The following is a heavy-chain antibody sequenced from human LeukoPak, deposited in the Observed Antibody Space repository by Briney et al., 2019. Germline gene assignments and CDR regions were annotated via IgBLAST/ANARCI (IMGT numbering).Heavy chain of an antibody. J-gene: IGHJ5*02. D-gene: IGHD6-13*01. CDR1: GESFSGYY. V-gene: IGHV4-38-2*01. CDR3: ARAYSSSWYWNWFDP. CDR2: IYPTGST. Sequence: SETLSLTCAVYGESFSGYYWGWIRQPPGKGLEWIGNIYPTGSTYYNPSLKSRVTISVDTSKNQFSLKVSSVSAADTAVYYCARAYSSSWYWNWFDPWGQGTLVTVSS.